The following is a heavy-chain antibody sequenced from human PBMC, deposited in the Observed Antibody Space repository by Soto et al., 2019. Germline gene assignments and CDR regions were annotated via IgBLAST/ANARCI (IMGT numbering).Heavy chain of an antibody. CDR1: GGSISSGGYS. V-gene: IGHV4-30-2*01. Sequence: SETLSLTCAVSGGSISSGGYSWSWIRQPPGKGLEWIGYIYHSGSTYYNPSLKSRVTISVDRSKNQFSLKLRSVTAADTAVYYCARESLEVAGTGNYFDYWGPGTIVTVYS. D-gene: IGHD6-19*01. J-gene: IGHJ4*02. CDR3: ARESLEVAGTGNYFDY. CDR2: IYHSGST.